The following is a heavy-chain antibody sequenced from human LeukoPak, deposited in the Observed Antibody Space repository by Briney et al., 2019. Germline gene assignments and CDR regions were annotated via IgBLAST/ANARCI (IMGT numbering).Heavy chain of an antibody. CDR2: IWYDGSNK. Sequence: GRSLRLSCAASGFTFSSYGMHWVRQPPGKGLEWVAVIWYDGSNKYYADSVKGRFTISRDNSKNTLYLQMNSLRAEDTAVYYCARDLHYDSSGYYYTDYYYGMDVWGQGTTVTVSS. V-gene: IGHV3-33*01. J-gene: IGHJ6*02. CDR1: GFTFSSYG. CDR3: ARDLHYDSSGYYYTDYYYGMDV. D-gene: IGHD3-22*01.